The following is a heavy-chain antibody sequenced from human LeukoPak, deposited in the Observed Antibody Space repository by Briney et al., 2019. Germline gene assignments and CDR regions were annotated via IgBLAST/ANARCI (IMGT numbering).Heavy chain of an antibody. CDR3: AKGRGYGNHDAFDI. D-gene: IGHD5-18*01. CDR1: AFTFSSYA. CDR2: ISGSGGTT. J-gene: IGHJ3*02. Sequence: GGSLRLSGAASAFTFSSYAMSWVRQAPGKGLEWVSAISGSGGTTYYADSVKGRFTISRDNSKNTLYLRMNSLRAEDTAVYYCAKGRGYGNHDAFDIWGQGTMVTVSS. V-gene: IGHV3-23*01.